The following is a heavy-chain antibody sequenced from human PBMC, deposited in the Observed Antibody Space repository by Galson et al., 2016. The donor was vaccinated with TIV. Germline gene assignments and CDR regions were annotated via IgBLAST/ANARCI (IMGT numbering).Heavy chain of an antibody. J-gene: IGHJ4*02. CDR2: ISTYNGNT. CDR3: ARDITLLLPAANYDHFDY. Sequence: SVKVSCKASGYTFTNYGFTWVRQAPGQGLEWMGWISTYNGNTNFAQGFQGRVTLTTDTSTSTAYLELRGLKSDDTAVYYCARDITLLLPAANYDHFDYWGQGTLVTVSS. CDR1: GYTFTNYG. V-gene: IGHV1-18*01. D-gene: IGHD3-22*01.